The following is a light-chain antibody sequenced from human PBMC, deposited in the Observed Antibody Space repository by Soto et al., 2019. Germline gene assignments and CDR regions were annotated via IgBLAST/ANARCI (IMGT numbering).Light chain of an antibody. CDR2: EVS. J-gene: IGLJ1*01. CDR1: SSDVGKYDY. Sequence: SVLTQPPSASGSPGQSVTISCTGTSSDVGKYDYVSWFQHHPGKAPKLIIYEVSKRPSGVSDRFSGSKSDNTASLTISGLQAEDEGDYYCCSYAGDYMFVFGTGTKV. V-gene: IGLV2-8*01. CDR3: CSYAGDYMFV.